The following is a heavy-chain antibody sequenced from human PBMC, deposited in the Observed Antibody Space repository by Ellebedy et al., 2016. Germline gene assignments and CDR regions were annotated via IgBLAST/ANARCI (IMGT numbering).Heavy chain of an antibody. CDR1: GGSFSGYY. CDR3: ARDQWELNDAFDI. Sequence: SETLSLTXAVYGGSFSGYYWSWIRQPPGKGLEWIGEINHSGSTNYNPSLKSRVTISVDTSKNQFSLKLSSVTAADTAVYYCARDQWELNDAFDIWGQGTMVTVSS. D-gene: IGHD1-26*01. J-gene: IGHJ3*02. CDR2: INHSGST. V-gene: IGHV4-34*01.